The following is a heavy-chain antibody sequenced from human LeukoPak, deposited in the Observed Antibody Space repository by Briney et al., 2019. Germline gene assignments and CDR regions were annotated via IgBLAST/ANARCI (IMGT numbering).Heavy chain of an antibody. Sequence: PGGSLRLSCAASGFTFSSYGMHWVRQAPGKGLEWVAVIWYDGSNKYYADSVKGRFTISRDNSKNTLYLQMNSLRAEDTAVYYCAKDLQAGDSSAWGQGTLVTVSS. V-gene: IGHV3-33*06. J-gene: IGHJ5*02. CDR1: GFTFSSYG. CDR3: AKDLQAGDSSA. D-gene: IGHD3-22*01. CDR2: IWYDGSNK.